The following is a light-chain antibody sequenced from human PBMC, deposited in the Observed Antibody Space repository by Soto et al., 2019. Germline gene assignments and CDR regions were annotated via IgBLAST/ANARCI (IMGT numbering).Light chain of an antibody. CDR3: QHYNSYSEA. Sequence: DIQMTQSPSTLSASVGDRVTITCRASQSISSWFAWYQQKAGKAPNLLIYKASRLESGVPSRFSGSGSGTEFTLTISSLQPDDFATYYCQHYNSYSEAFGQGTKVDIK. CDR1: QSISSW. J-gene: IGKJ1*01. V-gene: IGKV1-5*03. CDR2: KAS.